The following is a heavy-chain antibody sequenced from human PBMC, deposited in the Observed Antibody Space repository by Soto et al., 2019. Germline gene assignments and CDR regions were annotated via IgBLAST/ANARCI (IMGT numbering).Heavy chain of an antibody. CDR1: GGSISSYY. CDR3: AREGSGYPPYYYMDV. J-gene: IGHJ6*03. D-gene: IGHD5-12*01. V-gene: IGHV4-59*01. CDR2: IYYSGST. Sequence: PSETLSLTCTVSGGSISSYYWSWIRQPPGKGLEWIGYIYYSGSTNYNPSLKSRVTISVDTSKNQFSLKLSSVTAADTAVYYCAREGSGYPPYYYMDVWGKGTTVTVSS.